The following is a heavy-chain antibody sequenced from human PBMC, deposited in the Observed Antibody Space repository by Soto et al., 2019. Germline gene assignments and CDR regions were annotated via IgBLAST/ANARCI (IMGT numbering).Heavy chain of an antibody. CDR3: VSRSSGYSYYLGY. Sequence: SETLSLTCAVSGGSVSSGSYYWSWIRQPPGKGLEWIGYIYYSGSTNYNPSLKSRVTISVDTSKNQFSLNLSSVTAADTAVCYCVSRSSGYSYYLGYWGQGTLVTVSS. D-gene: IGHD5-18*01. CDR2: IYYSGST. CDR1: GGSVSSGSYY. V-gene: IGHV4-61*01. J-gene: IGHJ4*02.